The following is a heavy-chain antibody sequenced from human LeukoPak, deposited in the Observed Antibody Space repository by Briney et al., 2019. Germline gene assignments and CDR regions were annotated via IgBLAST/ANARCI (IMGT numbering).Heavy chain of an antibody. J-gene: IGHJ4*02. V-gene: IGHV1-8*01. Sequence: ASVKVSCKASGYTFTGYDINWVRQAPGQGLEWVGWMNPNSGNTGYAQKFQGRVTMTRNTSISTAYMELSSLRSEDTAVYYCVRGAIGYWGQGTLVTVSS. CDR3: VRGAIGY. CDR2: MNPNSGNT. CDR1: GYTFTGYD.